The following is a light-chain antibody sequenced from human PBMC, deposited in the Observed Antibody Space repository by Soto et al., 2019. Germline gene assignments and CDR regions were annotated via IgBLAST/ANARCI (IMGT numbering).Light chain of an antibody. J-gene: IGLJ1*01. CDR2: EVT. V-gene: IGLV2-14*01. Sequence: QSALTQPASVSGSPGQSITMSCSGTSEDVGGYNYVSWYQHHPGKAPKLLIYEVTNRPSGLSDRFSGYKSGNTASLTISGLLAEYEADYYCSSYTSSNTLVFGTGTKVTVL. CDR3: SSYTSSNTLV. CDR1: SEDVGGYNY.